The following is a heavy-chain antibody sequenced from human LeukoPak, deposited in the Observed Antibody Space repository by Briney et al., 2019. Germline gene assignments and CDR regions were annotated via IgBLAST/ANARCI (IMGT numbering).Heavy chain of an antibody. CDR1: GYTFTSYD. D-gene: IGHD3-3*01. Sequence: ASVKVSCKASGYTFTSYDINWVRQATGQGLEWIGWMNPNSGNTGYAQKFQGRVAMTGNTSISTAYMELSSLRSEDTAVYYCARGPTPYYDFWSGYYYGYYFDYWGQGTLVTVSS. CDR2: MNPNSGNT. CDR3: ARGPTPYYDFWSGYYYGYYFDY. J-gene: IGHJ4*02. V-gene: IGHV1-8*01.